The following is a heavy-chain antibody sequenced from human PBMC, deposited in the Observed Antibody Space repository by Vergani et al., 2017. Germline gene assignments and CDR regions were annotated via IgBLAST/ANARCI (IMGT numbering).Heavy chain of an antibody. D-gene: IGHD1-14*01. CDR2: IGVDVDR. V-gene: IGHV3-13*01. CDR1: GFTFSSND. CDR3: AKEWCGTGNCYSGNHLEV. J-gene: IGHJ6*04. Sequence: VESGGGLVQPGWSLRLSCTVSGFTFSSNDFHWVRQTAGKGLEWVSSIGVDVDRYYSDSVKGCFTRSRDNGQSYLYLDMDNLRGEDTAVYFCAKEWCGTGNCYSGNHLEVWGEGTSVTVSS.